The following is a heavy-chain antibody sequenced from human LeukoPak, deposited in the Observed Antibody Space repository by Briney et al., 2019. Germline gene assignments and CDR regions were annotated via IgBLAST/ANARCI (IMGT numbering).Heavy chain of an antibody. D-gene: IGHD6-6*01. Sequence: SETLSLTCTVSAGSISSSNYYWGWLRQPPGKGLEWIGSIYYTGSTYSNPSLKSRVTISVDTSKNQFSLKLTSVTAADTAVYYCARLPYSSSFFFDFWGQGTLVTVSS. CDR2: IYYTGST. CDR3: ARLPYSSSFFFDF. V-gene: IGHV4-39*01. J-gene: IGHJ4*02. CDR1: AGSISSSNYY.